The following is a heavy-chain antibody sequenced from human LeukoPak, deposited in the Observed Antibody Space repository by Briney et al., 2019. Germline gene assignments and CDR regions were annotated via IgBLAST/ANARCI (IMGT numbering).Heavy chain of an antibody. V-gene: IGHV3-43D*03. J-gene: IGHJ6*02. Sequence: PGGSLRLSCAASGFTFDDYAMHWVRQAPGKGLEWVSLISWDGGSTYYADSVKGRFTISRDNSKNSLYLQMNSLRAEDTALYYCAKALWFGELGYGMDVWGQGTTVTVSS. CDR2: ISWDGGST. CDR1: GFTFDDYA. D-gene: IGHD3-10*01. CDR3: AKALWFGELGYGMDV.